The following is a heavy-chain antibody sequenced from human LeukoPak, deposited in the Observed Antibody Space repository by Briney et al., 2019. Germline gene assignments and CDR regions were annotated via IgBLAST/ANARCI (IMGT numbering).Heavy chain of an antibody. CDR1: GFTFSSYS. CDR3: ARDPQYCSSTSCHRNNWFDP. D-gene: IGHD2-2*01. J-gene: IGHJ5*02. Sequence: TGGSLRLSCAAYGFTFSSYSMNWVRQAPGKGLEWVSSISNSSSYIYYADSVKGRFTISRDNAKNSLYLQMNSLRAEDTAVYYCARDPQYCSSTSCHRNNWFDPWGQGTLVTVSS. V-gene: IGHV3-21*01. CDR2: ISNSSSYI.